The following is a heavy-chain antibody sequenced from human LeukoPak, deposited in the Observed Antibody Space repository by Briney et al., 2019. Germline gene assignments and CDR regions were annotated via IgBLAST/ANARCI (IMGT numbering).Heavy chain of an antibody. V-gene: IGHV3-23*01. J-gene: IGHJ3*02. CDR1: GFTFSSYG. CDR2: ISGSGENT. Sequence: GGSLRLSCAASGFTFSSYGITWVRQARGKGLEWVSGISGSGENTYYADSVKGRFTISRDNSKNTLYVQMNSLRAEDTAVYYCARGRGSGWYDAFDIWGQGTMVTVSS. CDR3: ARGRGSGWYDAFDI. D-gene: IGHD6-19*01.